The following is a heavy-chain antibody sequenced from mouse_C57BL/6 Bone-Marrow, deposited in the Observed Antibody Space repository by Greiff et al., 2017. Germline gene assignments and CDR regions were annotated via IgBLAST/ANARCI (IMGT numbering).Heavy chain of an antibody. J-gene: IGHJ3*01. CDR1: GYTFTSYW. Sequence: QVQLKQPGAELVKPGASVKVSCKASGYTFTSYWMPWVKQRPGQGLEWIGRIHPSDSDTNYNQKFKGKATLTVDKSSSTAYMPLSSLTSEYSAVYYCAIKEDMFPFAYWGQGTLVTVSA. CDR3: AIKEDMFPFAY. CDR2: IHPSDSDT. V-gene: IGHV1-74*01.